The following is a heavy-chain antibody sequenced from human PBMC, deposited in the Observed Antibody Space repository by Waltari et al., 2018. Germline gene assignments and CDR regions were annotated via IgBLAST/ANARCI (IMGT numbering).Heavy chain of an antibody. CDR1: GGSISSYY. D-gene: IGHD3-22*01. J-gene: IGHJ4*02. CDR2: IYYSGST. CDR3: ARERRIYCDSSGYPMGYFDY. Sequence: QVQLQESGPGLVKPSETLSLTCTVSGGSISSYYWSWIRQPPGTGLEWIGYIYYSGSTNYNPSLKSRVTISVDTSKNQFSLKLSSVTAADTAVYYCARERRIYCDSSGYPMGYFDYWGQGTLVTVSS. V-gene: IGHV4-59*01.